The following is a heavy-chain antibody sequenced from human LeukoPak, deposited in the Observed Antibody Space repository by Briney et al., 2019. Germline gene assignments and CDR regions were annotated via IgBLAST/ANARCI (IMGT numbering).Heavy chain of an antibody. D-gene: IGHD6-19*01. CDR3: AKAHSSGWYYFDY. Sequence: GRSLRLSCAASGFTFSSYGMHWVRQAPGKGLEWVAVISYDGGNKYYADSVKGRFTISRDNPKNTLYLQMSSLRAEDTAVYYCAKAHSSGWYYFDYWGQGTLVTVSS. CDR2: ISYDGGNK. V-gene: IGHV3-30*18. CDR1: GFTFSSYG. J-gene: IGHJ4*02.